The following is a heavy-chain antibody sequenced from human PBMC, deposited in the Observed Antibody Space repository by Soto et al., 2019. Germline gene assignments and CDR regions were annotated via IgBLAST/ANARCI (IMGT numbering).Heavy chain of an antibody. CDR3: ARDSVQLWLLYY. V-gene: IGHV3-33*01. Sequence: QVQLVESGGGVVQPGRSLRLSCAASGFTFSSYGMHWVRQAPGKGLEWVAVIWYDGSNKYYADSVKGRFTISRDNSKNTLYLQMNSLSAEDTAVYYCARDSVQLWLLYYWGQGTLVTVSS. CDR1: GFTFSSYG. J-gene: IGHJ4*02. CDR2: IWYDGSNK. D-gene: IGHD5-18*01.